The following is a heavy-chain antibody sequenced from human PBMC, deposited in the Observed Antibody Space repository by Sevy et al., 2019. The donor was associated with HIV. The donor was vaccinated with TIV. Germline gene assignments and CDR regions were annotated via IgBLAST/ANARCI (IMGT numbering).Heavy chain of an antibody. CDR2: IYHSGST. D-gene: IGHD4-4*01. J-gene: IGHJ3*02. CDR1: GYSISSGYY. V-gene: IGHV4-38-2*01. Sequence: SETLSLTCAVSGYSISSGYYWGWIRQPPGKGLEWIASIYHSGSTYYNPSLKSRVTISVDTSKNQFSLKLSSVTAADTAVYYCASPKPNDYSNYLMDAFDIWGQGTMVTVSS. CDR3: ASPKPNDYSNYLMDAFDI.